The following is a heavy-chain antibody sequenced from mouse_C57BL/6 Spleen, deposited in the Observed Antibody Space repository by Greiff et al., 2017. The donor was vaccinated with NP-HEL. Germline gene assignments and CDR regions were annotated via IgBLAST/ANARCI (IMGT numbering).Heavy chain of an antibody. CDR3: ARYDAYDPFDD. J-gene: IGHJ2*01. Sequence: QVQLQQSGAELVRPGTSVKVSCKASGYAFTNYLIEWVKQRPGQGLEWIGVINPGSGGTNYNEKFKGKATLTADKSSSTAYMQLSSLTSEDSAVYFCARYDAYDPFDDWGQGTTLTVSS. V-gene: IGHV1-54*01. D-gene: IGHD2-2*01. CDR1: GYAFTNYL. CDR2: INPGSGGT.